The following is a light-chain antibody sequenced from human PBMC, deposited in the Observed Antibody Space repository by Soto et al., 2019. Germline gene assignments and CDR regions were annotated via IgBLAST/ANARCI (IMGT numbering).Light chain of an antibody. V-gene: IGKV3-20*01. CDR2: GAS. CDR3: QNYGSPPVT. Sequence: EIVLTQSPGTLSLSPGERATLSCSASQSVTSNFFARYQQKPGQAPRLLIYGASVRATGIPDRFSGSGSGTDFTLTISRLEPEDVGTYFCQNYGSPPVTFGGGTKVEIK. CDR1: QSVTSNF. J-gene: IGKJ4*01.